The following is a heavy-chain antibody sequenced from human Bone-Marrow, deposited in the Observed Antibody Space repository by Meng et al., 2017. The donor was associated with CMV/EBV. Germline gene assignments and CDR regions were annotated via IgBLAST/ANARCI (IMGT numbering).Heavy chain of an antibody. CDR1: GSTYDAYG. Sequence: GDSLKISCAASGSTYDAYGMSWVRQAPGKGLEWVSGINWNGGSTGYADSVKGRFTISRDNAKNSLYLQMNSLRAEDTALYYCARARLVVPAPYRPHYYYGMDVWGQGTTVTVSS. D-gene: IGHD2-2*01. J-gene: IGHJ6*02. CDR3: ARARLVVPAPYRPHYYYGMDV. V-gene: IGHV3-20*04. CDR2: INWNGGST.